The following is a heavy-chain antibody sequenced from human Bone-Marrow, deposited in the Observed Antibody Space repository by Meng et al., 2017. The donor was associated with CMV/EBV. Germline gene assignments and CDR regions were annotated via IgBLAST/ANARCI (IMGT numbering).Heavy chain of an antibody. CDR2: INQDVSER. Sequence: GESLKISCVASGFDSNDYWMTWVRQAPGKGLEWVATINQDVSERLYVDSVKGRFTISRDNAKNSLYLQMNNLRAEDTAVYYCARDSGYCSGGSCHFDYWGQGTLVTASS. D-gene: IGHD2-15*01. J-gene: IGHJ4*02. CDR1: GFDSNDYW. V-gene: IGHV3-7*03. CDR3: ARDSGYCSGGSCHFDY.